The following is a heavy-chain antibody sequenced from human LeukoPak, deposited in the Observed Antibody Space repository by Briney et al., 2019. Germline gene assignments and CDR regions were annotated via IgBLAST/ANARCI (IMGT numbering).Heavy chain of an antibody. Sequence: ASVKVSCKASGYTFTSYYMHWVRQAPGQGLEWMGIINPSGGSTSYAQKFQGRVTTTRDTSTSTVYMELSSLRSEDTAVYYCARDPYYYDSSGYYHDWGQGTLVTVSS. V-gene: IGHV1-46*03. CDR2: INPSGGST. J-gene: IGHJ4*02. CDR1: GYTFTSYY. D-gene: IGHD3-22*01. CDR3: ARDPYYYDSSGYYHD.